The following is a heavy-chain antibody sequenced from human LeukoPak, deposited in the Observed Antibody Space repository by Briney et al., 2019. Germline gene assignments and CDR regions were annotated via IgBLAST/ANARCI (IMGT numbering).Heavy chain of an antibody. J-gene: IGHJ4*02. CDR2: ISTSSNYI. Sequence: GGSLRLSCAASGFTFSSYTMNWVRQAPGKGLEWVSSISTSSNYIYYADSVKGRFTISRDNAKNSLYLQMNSLRAEDTAVYYCARDADYIWGSYRYRGLYFDYWGQGTLVTVSS. CDR1: GFTFSSYT. D-gene: IGHD3-16*02. CDR3: ARDADYIWGSYRYRGLYFDY. V-gene: IGHV3-21*01.